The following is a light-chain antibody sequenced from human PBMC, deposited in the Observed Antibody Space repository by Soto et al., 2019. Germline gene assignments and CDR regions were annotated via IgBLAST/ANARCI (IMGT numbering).Light chain of an antibody. CDR2: EVS. CDR1: SRDVGGYNY. CDR3: RSYTTSGHGVV. Sequence: QSALTQPASVSGSPGQSITISCTGTSRDVGGYNYVSWYQQHPGKAPKLMIYEVSNRPSGVSNRFSGSKSGNTASLTISGLQAEDEADYYCRSYTTSGHGVVFGGGTKLTVL. J-gene: IGLJ2*01. V-gene: IGLV2-14*01.